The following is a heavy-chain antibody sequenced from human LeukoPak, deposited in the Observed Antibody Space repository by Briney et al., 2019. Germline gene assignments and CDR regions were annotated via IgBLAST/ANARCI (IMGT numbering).Heavy chain of an antibody. CDR2: INPNSGGT. CDR1: GYIFTGYY. V-gene: IGHV1-2*02. J-gene: IGHJ3*01. Sequence: ASVKVSCKASGYIFTGYYIHWVRQAPGQGLEWMGWINPNSGGTNYAQKFQGRVTMTRDRSISTVHMDLGSLTSDDTALYYCARGDAIAGGTTDFAFDFWGQGTTVTVSS. D-gene: IGHD1-26*01. CDR3: ARGDAIAGGTTDFAFDF.